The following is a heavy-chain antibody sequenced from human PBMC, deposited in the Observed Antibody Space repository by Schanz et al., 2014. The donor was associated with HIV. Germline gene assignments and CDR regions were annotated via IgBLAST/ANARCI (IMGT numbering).Heavy chain of an antibody. J-gene: IGHJ4*02. CDR3: AKGQRGVVRGDIDH. V-gene: IGHV3-9*01. Sequence: EVQLMESGGGLVQPGRSLRLSCAASGFSLEDYAMHWVRQAPGKGLEWVSGISWNRGRLGYGDAVKGRFTISRDNAKNSLYLQMNSLRAEDTAVYYCAKGQRGVVRGDIDHWGQGTLVTVSS. D-gene: IGHD3-10*01. CDR2: ISWNRGRL. CDR1: GFSLEDYA.